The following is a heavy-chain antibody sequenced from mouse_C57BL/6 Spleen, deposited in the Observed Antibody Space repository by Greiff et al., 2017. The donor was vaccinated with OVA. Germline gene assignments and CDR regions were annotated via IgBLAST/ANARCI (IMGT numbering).Heavy chain of an antibody. J-gene: IGHJ3*01. D-gene: IGHD2-4*01. V-gene: IGHV5-16*01. CDR2: INYDGSST. CDR3: ARVYYDYALAY. CDR1: GFTFSDYY. Sequence: EVMLVESEGGLVQPGSSMKLSCTASGFTFSDYYMAWVRQVPEKGLEWVANINYDGSSTYYLDSLKSRFIISRDNAKNILYLQMSSLKSEDTATYYCARVYYDYALAYWGQGTLVTVSA.